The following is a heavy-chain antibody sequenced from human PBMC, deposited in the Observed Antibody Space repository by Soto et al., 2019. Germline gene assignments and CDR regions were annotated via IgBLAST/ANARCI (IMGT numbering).Heavy chain of an antibody. CDR3: AIQDCNGGTCYPLGFGP. CDR2: IHYSGRT. J-gene: IGHJ5*02. Sequence: QVQLQESGPGLVKPSQTLSLTCTVSGGSISSGDYYWTWIRQHPGKGLEWIGYIHYSGRTNYKPSLQSRVSISLDTSKNQFSLKLSSVTAADTAVYYCAIQDCNGGTCYPLGFGPWGRGTLVTVSS. V-gene: IGHV4-31*03. D-gene: IGHD2-15*01. CDR1: GGSISSGDYY.